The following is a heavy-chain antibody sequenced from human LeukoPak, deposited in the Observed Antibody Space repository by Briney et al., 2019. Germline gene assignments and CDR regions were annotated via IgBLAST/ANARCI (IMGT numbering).Heavy chain of an antibody. CDR3: ATHGRGGSRDY. D-gene: IGHD3-16*01. CDR2: INHSGST. V-gene: IGHV4-34*01. CDR1: GGSFSGYY. Sequence: SETLSLTCAVYGGSFSGYYWGWIRQPPGKGLEWIGEINHSGSTNYNPSLKSRVTISVDTSKNQFSLKLSSVTAADTAVYYCATHGRGGSRDYWGQGTLVTVSS. J-gene: IGHJ4*02.